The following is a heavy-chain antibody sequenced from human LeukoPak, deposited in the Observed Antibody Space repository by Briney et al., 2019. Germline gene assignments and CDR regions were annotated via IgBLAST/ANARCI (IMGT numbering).Heavy chain of an antibody. V-gene: IGHV5-51*01. J-gene: IGHJ4*02. Sequence: GESLKISCKGSGYSFTGYWIGWVRQMPGKGLEWMGIIYPGDSDTRYSPSFQGQVTISADKSISTAYLQWSSLKASDTAMYYCATYPLDKSTVVPAAIEGAWTDYWGQGTLVTVSS. D-gene: IGHD2-2*02. CDR2: IYPGDSDT. CDR3: ATYPLDKSTVVPAAIEGAWTDY. CDR1: GYSFTGYW.